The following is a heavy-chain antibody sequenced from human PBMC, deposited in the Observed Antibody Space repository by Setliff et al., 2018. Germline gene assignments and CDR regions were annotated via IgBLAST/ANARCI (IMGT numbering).Heavy chain of an antibody. Sequence: ASVKVSCKTSGYSFTGYYMHWVRQAPGQGLEWMGIIHTGGGSASYAQKFQGRVTMTSDTSTRTVYMEVNSVRSDDTAIYHCARGGMAAAGRKGVFEYWGQGTQVTVSS. J-gene: IGHJ4*02. CDR3: ARGGMAAAGRKGVFEY. V-gene: IGHV1-46*01. D-gene: IGHD6-13*01. CDR1: GYSFTGYY. CDR2: IHTGGGSA.